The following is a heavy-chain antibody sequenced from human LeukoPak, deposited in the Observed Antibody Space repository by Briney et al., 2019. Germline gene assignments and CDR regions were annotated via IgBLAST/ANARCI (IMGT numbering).Heavy chain of an antibody. V-gene: IGHV4-34*01. CDR1: GGSFSGYY. CDR3: ARLELRYGAFDI. J-gene: IGHJ3*02. Sequence: SETLSLTCAVYGGSFSGYYWSWIRQPPGKGLEWIGEINHSGSTNYNPSLKSRVTISVDTSKNQFSLKLSSVTAADTAVYYCARLELRYGAFDIWGQGTMVTVSS. CDR2: INHSGST. D-gene: IGHD1-7*01.